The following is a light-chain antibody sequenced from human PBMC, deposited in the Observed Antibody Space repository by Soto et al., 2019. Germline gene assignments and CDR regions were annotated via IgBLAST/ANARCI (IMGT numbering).Light chain of an antibody. J-gene: IGKJ2*01. Sequence: DVVMTQSPLSLPVTLGQPASISCRSSQSLVYSDGNTYLNWFQQRPSQSPRRLIYKVSNRDSGVPDRFSGSGSGTDFTLKISRVEAEDVGVYYCMQDTHWPYTFGQGTKLEIK. CDR1: QSLVYSDGNTY. V-gene: IGKV2-30*01. CDR2: KVS. CDR3: MQDTHWPYT.